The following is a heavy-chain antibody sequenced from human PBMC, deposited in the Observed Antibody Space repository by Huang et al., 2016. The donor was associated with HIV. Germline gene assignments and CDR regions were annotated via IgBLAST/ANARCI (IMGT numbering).Heavy chain of an antibody. D-gene: IGHD6-19*01. CDR3: ARGQSGPSQWLASLGNYYYYMDV. Sequence: QLQLQESGPGPVKPSATLSLTCSVSGGSISGSRYYWGWIRQPPGKGLEWIGSIYYSGDSHYSPARKGQVTISVDTAKNQFSLKLSAVTAADTAGYYCARGQSGPSQWLASLGNYYYYMDVWGKGTTVTVSS. V-gene: IGHV4-39*01. CDR2: IYYSGDS. J-gene: IGHJ6*03. CDR1: GGSISGSRYY.